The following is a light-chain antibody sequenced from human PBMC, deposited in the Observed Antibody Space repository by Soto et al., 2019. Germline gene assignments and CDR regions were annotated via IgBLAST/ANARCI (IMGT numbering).Light chain of an antibody. CDR1: QDVSSN. J-gene: IGKJ5*01. Sequence: EMVVTQSPATLSVSPGERATLSCRASQDVSSNLAWYQQKPGQAPRLLIYGASTRASGVSDRFSGSGSGTEYTLTISRLQSEDFAVYYCQQYDTWPSITFGQGTRLEIK. V-gene: IGKV3-15*01. CDR2: GAS. CDR3: QQYDTWPSIT.